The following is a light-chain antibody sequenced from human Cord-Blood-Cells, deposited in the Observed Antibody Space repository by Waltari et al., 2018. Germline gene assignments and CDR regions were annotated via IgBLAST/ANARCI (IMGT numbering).Light chain of an antibody. Sequence: EIVMTQSPATLSVSPGERATLSCRASQSVSSNLAWYQQKPGQAPRLLIYGASTRATGIPAGFSGSVSGTEFTLTISSLQSEDFAVYYCQQYNNWWTFGQGTKVEIK. CDR1: QSVSSN. J-gene: IGKJ1*01. CDR2: GAS. CDR3: QQYNNWWT. V-gene: IGKV3-15*01.